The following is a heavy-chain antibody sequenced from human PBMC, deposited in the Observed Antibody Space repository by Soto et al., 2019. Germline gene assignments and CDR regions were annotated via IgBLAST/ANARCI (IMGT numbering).Heavy chain of an antibody. CDR1: GGAFGSDA. CDR2: IIPIFGTT. Sequence: SVKVSCKASGGAFGSDAITWVRQAPGQGLEWVGRIIPIFGTTNYAQNLQGRVTISADKSTLTSYMELHSLTSDDTALYYCARDRTDSGYYTNWLDPWGQGTQVTVSS. CDR3: ARDRTDSGYYTNWLDP. V-gene: IGHV1-69*06. J-gene: IGHJ5*02. D-gene: IGHD3-22*01.